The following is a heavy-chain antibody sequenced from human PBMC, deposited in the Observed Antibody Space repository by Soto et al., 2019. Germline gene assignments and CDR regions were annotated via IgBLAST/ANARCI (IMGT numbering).Heavy chain of an antibody. CDR3: XXXPLRPYYFDY. CDR2: ISXXXATT. Sequence: EVQLLDSGGGLVQPGGSLRLSCAASGFIFSNYAMNWVRQAPGKGLEWVSAISXXXATTYYADSVKGRFTISRDNSKXXXXXXXXXXXXXXXXXXXXXXXPLRPYYFDYWGQGALVTVSS. CDR1: GFIFSNYA. V-gene: IGHV3-23*01. D-gene: IGHD5-12*01. J-gene: IGHJ4*02.